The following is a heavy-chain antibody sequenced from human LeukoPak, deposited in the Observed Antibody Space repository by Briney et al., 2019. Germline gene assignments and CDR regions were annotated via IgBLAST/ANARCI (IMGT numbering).Heavy chain of an antibody. CDR1: GFTFSNYW. V-gene: IGHV3-74*03. D-gene: IGHD2-2*01. J-gene: IGHJ4*02. Sequence: GGSLRLSCAASGFTFSNYWMHRVRQAPGKGLVWVSRINTDGRSTTHADSVKGRFTISRDNAKNTLYLQMNSLRAEDTAVYYCARGIAIIPAGVADCWGQGTLVTVSS. CDR2: INTDGRST. CDR3: ARGIAIIPAGVADC.